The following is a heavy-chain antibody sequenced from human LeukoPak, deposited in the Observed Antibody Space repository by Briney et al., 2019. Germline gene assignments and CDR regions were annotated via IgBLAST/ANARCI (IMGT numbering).Heavy chain of an antibody. CDR1: GFTLTSSD. Sequence: GASVKVSCKASGFTLTSSDVQWVRQARGQRLEWIGWIVVGSGNTNYAQKFQERVTITRDMSTSTAYMELSSLRSEDTAVYYCAADRGAVAGNDIWGQGTMVTASS. D-gene: IGHD6-19*01. CDR2: IVVGSGNT. V-gene: IGHV1-58*01. J-gene: IGHJ3*02. CDR3: AADRGAVAGNDI.